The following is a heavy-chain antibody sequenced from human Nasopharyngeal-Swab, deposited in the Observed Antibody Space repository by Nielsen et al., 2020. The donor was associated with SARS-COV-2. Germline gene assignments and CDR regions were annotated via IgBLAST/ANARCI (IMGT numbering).Heavy chain of an antibody. J-gene: IGHJ5*02. D-gene: IGHD3-10*01. V-gene: IGHV4-59*13. CDR2: IYYSGST. CDR1: GGSISSYY. CDR3: ARAPKSYSYYYGSGSYYSWFDP. Sequence: SETLSLTCTVSGGSISSYYWSWIRQPPGKGLEWIGFIYYSGSTNYNPSLKSRVTISGDTSKNQFSLKLSSVTAADTAVYYCARAPKSYSYYYGSGSYYSWFDPWGQGTLVTVSS.